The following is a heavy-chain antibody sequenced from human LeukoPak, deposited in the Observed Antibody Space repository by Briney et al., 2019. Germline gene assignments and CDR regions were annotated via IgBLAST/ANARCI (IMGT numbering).Heavy chain of an antibody. CDR1: GYSISSGYY. CDR2: IYHSGST. V-gene: IGHV4-38-2*02. CDR3: ARGYSSGWYWYFDL. D-gene: IGHD6-19*01. Sequence: SETLSLTCTVSGYSISSGYYWGWIRQPPGKGLEWIGSIYHSGSTYYNPSLKSRVTISVDTSKNQFSLKLSSVTAADTAVYYCARGYSSGWYWYFDLWGRGTLVTVSS. J-gene: IGHJ2*01.